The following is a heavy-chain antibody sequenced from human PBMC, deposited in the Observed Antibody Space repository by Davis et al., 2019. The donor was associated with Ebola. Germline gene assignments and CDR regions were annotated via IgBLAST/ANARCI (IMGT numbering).Heavy chain of an antibody. CDR1: GGSFSGYY. CDR3: ARDDYSNYYGMDV. J-gene: IGHJ6*02. V-gene: IGHV4-34*01. CDR2: INHSGGT. Sequence: MPSETLSLTCAVYGGSFSGYYWSWIRQPPGKGLEWIGEINHSGGTNYNPSLKSRVTISVDTSKNQFSLKLSSVTAADTAVYYCARDDYSNYYGMDVWGQGTTVTVSS. D-gene: IGHD4-11*01.